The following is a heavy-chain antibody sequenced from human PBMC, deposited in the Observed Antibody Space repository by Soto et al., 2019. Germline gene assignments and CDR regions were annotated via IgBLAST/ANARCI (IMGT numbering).Heavy chain of an antibody. J-gene: IGHJ3*02. CDR2: IVVGSGNT. D-gene: IGHD3-10*01. CDR3: AAFAYGSGSYLYAFDI. V-gene: IGHV1-58*01. Sequence: ASVKVSCKASGFTFTSSAVQWVRQARGQRLEWIGWIVVGSGNTNYAQKFQERVTITRDMSTSTAYMELSSLRSEDTAVYYCAAFAYGSGSYLYAFDIWGQGTMVTVSS. CDR1: GFTFTSSA.